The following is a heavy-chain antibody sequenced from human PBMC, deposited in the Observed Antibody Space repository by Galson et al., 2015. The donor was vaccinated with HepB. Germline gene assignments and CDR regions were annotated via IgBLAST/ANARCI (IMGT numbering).Heavy chain of an antibody. CDR2: ISPYNRDT. J-gene: IGHJ5*02. CDR3: ARGALVGVVGGSQHNWFAP. V-gene: IGHV1-18*01. D-gene: IGHD2-15*01. CDR1: GYTFSTYS. Sequence: SVKVSCKASGYTFSTYSITWVRQAPGQGLEWMGWISPYNRDTKYARKFQSRVTMTTDTFTSTAYMELRSLRSDDTAFYYCARGALVGVVGGSQHNWFAPWGQGTLVTVSS.